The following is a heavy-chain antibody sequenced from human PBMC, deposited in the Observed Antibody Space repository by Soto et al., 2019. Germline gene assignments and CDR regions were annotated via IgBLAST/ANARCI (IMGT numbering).Heavy chain of an antibody. J-gene: IGHJ2*01. D-gene: IGHD3-10*01. CDR1: GFTFSSYA. CDR3: AKAHGSGSVYYWYFDL. Sequence: GGSLRLSCAASGFTFSSYAMSWVRQAPGKGLEWVSAISGSGGSTYYADSVKGRFTISRDNSKNTLYLQMNSLRAEDTAVYYCAKAHGSGSVYYWYFDLWGRGTLVTVSS. CDR2: ISGSGGST. V-gene: IGHV3-23*01.